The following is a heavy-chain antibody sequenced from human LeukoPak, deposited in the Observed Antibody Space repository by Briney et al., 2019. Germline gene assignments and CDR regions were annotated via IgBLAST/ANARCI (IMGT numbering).Heavy chain of an antibody. CDR2: ISSSSSYI. J-gene: IGHJ4*02. V-gene: IGHV3-21*01. CDR1: GFTFSSYS. D-gene: IGHD6-13*01. Sequence: GGSLRLSCAASGFTFSSYSMNWVRQAPGKGLEWVSSISSSSSYIYYADSVKGRFTIPRDNAKNSLYLQMNSLRAEDTAVYYCASDSSSGSHDYWGQGTLVTVSS. CDR3: ASDSSSGSHDY.